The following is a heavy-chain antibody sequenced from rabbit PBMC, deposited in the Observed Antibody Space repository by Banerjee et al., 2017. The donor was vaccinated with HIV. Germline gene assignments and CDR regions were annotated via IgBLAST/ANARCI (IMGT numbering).Heavy chain of an antibody. Sequence: QEQLVESGGGLVQPEGSLTLTCTASGFSFSGSYYMCWVRQAPGKGLEWVACIYAGSSGSTYYASWAKGRFTISKTSSTTVTLQMTSLTAADTATYFCARVYVDNNSLWGPGTLVTVS. J-gene: IGHJ4*01. CDR3: ARVYVDNNSL. V-gene: IGHV1S45*01. CDR2: IYAGSSGST. CDR1: GFSFSGSYY. D-gene: IGHD4-2*01.